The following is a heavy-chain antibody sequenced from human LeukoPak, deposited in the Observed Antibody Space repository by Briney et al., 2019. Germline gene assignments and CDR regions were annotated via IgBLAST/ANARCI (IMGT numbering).Heavy chain of an antibody. D-gene: IGHD4-11*01. Sequence: GASVKVSCKASGYTFTSYDINWVRQATGQELEWMGWMNPNSGNTGYAQKFQGRVTITRNTSISTAYMELSSLRSEDTAVYYCAREDSNYWFDPWGQGTLVTVSS. V-gene: IGHV1-8*03. CDR3: AREDSNYWFDP. J-gene: IGHJ5*02. CDR1: GYTFTSYD. CDR2: MNPNSGNT.